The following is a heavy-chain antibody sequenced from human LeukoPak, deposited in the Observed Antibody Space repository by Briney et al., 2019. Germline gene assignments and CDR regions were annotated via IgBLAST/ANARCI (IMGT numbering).Heavy chain of an antibody. CDR1: GGYISTSNYY. V-gene: IGHV4-39*01. J-gene: IGHJ5*02. CDR3: ARQEYSGSYYGLSWFDP. Sequence: SQTLSLTCTVSGGYISTSNYYWGWIRPSPGKGLEWIGNIYYSGSTYYNPSLKSRVSLSIDTSMNQFALKVNSLTVADTAVYYWARQEYSGSYYGLSWFDPWGQGTLVTVSS. CDR2: IYYSGST. D-gene: IGHD1-26*01.